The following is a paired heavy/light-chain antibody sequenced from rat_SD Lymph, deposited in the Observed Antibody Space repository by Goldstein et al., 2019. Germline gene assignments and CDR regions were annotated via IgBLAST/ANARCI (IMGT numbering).Light chain of an antibody. V-gene: IGKV2S6*01. J-gene: IGKJ5*01. Sequence: DIVMTQGALPNPVPSGQSASITCQSSKSLLHRNGKTYLNWYLQRPGQSPQFLIYWMSTRASGVSDRFSGSGSGTDFTLKISSVEAEDVGIYYCQQFLEYPLTFGSGTKLEIK. CDR2: WMS. CDR1: KSLLHRNGKTY. CDR3: QQFLEYPLT.
Heavy chain of an antibody. D-gene: IGHD4-3*01. J-gene: IGHJ3*01. CDR2: INTDSSSA. Sequence: EVQLVESGGGFVQPGSSLKVSCVASGFTFSSFVIHWFRQAPENGIEWLAYINTDSSSALYAETVKGRFTISRDNAKHTVDMQLSSLRSEDTAMYFCARETGGVGFAYWGQGTLVTVSS. CDR3: ARETGGVGFAY. V-gene: IGHV5-43*01. CDR1: GFTFSSFV.